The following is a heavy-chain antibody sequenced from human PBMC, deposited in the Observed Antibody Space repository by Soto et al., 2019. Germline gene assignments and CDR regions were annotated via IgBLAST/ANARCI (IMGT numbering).Heavy chain of an antibody. CDR2: IYYSGST. Sequence: QVQLQESGPGLVKPSETLSLTCTVSGGSISSYYWSWIRQPPGKGLEWIGYIYYSGSTNYNPSLKSRVTISVDTSKNQFSLKLSSVTAADTAVYYCAGRGATHYYYYGMDVWGQGTTVTVSS. D-gene: IGHD5-12*01. CDR1: GGSISSYY. V-gene: IGHV4-59*01. J-gene: IGHJ6*02. CDR3: AGRGATHYYYYGMDV.